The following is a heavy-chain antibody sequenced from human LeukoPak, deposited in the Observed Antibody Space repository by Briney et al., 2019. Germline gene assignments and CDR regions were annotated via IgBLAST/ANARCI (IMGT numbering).Heavy chain of an antibody. CDR2: IIPIFGTA. D-gene: IGHD3-10*01. V-gene: IGHV1-69*06. CDR1: GGTFSSYA. CDR3: ARGGYYGSGNDFRFDP. J-gene: IGHJ5*02. Sequence: ASVKVSCKASGGTFSSYAISWVRQAPGQGLEWMGGIIPIFGTANYAQKFQGRVTITADKSTSTAYMELSSLRSEDTAVYYCARGGYYGSGNDFRFDPWGQGTLVTVSS.